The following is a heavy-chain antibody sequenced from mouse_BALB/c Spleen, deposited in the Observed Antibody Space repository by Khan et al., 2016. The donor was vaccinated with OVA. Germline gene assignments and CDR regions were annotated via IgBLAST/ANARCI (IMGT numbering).Heavy chain of an antibody. V-gene: IGHV1-4*01. J-gene: IGHJ3*01. CDR2: INPSNGYT. CDR1: GYTFTSYT. D-gene: IGHD2-14*01. CDR3: VRDGAYHRNDGWFAY. Sequence: VELKESGAELARPGASVKMSCKASGYTFTSYTIHWIKKRPGQGLEWIGYINPSNGYTNYNQKFKDKATLTTDKSSTTAYLQLSSLTSDDSALYNCVRDGAYHRNDGWFAYWGQGTLVTVSA.